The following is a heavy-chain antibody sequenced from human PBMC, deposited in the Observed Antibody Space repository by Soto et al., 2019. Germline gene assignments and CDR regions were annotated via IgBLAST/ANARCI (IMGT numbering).Heavy chain of an antibody. CDR1: GYTFTSYG. CDR2: ISAYNGNT. Sequence: QVQLVQSGAEVKKPGASVKVSCKASGYTFTSYGISWVRQAPGQGLEWMGWISAYNGNTNYAQKLQGRVTMTTDTSTSTAYMELRSLRSDDTAVYYGASPFYLRDYGDYDLGYWGQGTLVTVSS. V-gene: IGHV1-18*01. D-gene: IGHD4-17*01. J-gene: IGHJ4*02. CDR3: ASPFYLRDYGDYDLGY.